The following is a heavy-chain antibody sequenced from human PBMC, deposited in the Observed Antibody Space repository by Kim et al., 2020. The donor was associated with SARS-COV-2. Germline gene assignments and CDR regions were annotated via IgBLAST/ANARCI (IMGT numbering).Heavy chain of an antibody. D-gene: IGHD5-12*01. J-gene: IGHJ4*02. Sequence: VKGRFTISRDNSKNTLYLKMNSLRAEDTAVYYCARDPGYSGYDGDYYFDYWGQGTLVTVSS. V-gene: IGHV3-53*01. CDR3: ARDPGYSGYDGDYYFDY.